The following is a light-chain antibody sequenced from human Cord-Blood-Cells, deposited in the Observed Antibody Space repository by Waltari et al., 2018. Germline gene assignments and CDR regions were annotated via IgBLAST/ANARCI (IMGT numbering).Light chain of an antibody. Sequence: QSALTQPPSASGSPGQSATISCPGTSSDVGGYHYVSWYQQHQGKAPTLMIYEVSKRPSGVPERFSGSKSGNTASLTVSGLQAEDEADYYCSSYAGSNNLVFGGGTKLTVL. CDR2: EVS. J-gene: IGLJ3*02. V-gene: IGLV2-8*01. CDR1: SSDVGGYHY. CDR3: SSYAGSNNLV.